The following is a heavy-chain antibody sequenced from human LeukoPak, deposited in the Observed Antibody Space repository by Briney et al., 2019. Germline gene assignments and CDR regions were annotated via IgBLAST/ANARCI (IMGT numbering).Heavy chain of an antibody. V-gene: IGHV3-7*01. Sequence: GGSLRLSCAASGFPFTSYWMVWVRQAPGKGLEWVANINDDGNEKNYLESLKGRFTISRDNANNSVSLHMTALRAEDTAIYYCGRIFNIWGTFRNTWGQGTQVTVSS. CDR3: GRIFNIWGTFRNT. CDR2: INDDGNEK. J-gene: IGHJ4*02. D-gene: IGHD3-16*02. CDR1: GFPFTSYW.